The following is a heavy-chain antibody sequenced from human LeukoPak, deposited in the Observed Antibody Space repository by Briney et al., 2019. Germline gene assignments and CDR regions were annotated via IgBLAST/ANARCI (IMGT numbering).Heavy chain of an antibody. V-gene: IGHV4-59*01. CDR2: IYYSGST. CDR3: ARDAEDYGDHFDY. CDR1: GGSISSYY. D-gene: IGHD4/OR15-4a*01. Sequence: PSETLSLTCTVSGGSISSYYWSWIRQPPGKGLEWIGYIYYSGSTNYNPSLKSRVTISVDTSKNQFSLKLSSVIAADTAVYYCARDAEDYGDHFDYWGQGTLVTVSS. J-gene: IGHJ4*02.